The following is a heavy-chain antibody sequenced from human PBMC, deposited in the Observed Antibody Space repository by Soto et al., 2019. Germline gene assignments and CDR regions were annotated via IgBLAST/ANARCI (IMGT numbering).Heavy chain of an antibody. V-gene: IGHV1-18*01. CDR3: ARVEATDAFDI. Sequence: GASVKVPCTASGYTYTSYGISWVRQAPGQGLEWMGWISAYNGNTNYAQKLQGRVTMTTDTSTSTAYMELRSLRSDDTAVYYCARVEATDAFDIWGQGTMVTVSS. D-gene: IGHD5-12*01. J-gene: IGHJ3*02. CDR2: ISAYNGNT. CDR1: GYTYTSYG.